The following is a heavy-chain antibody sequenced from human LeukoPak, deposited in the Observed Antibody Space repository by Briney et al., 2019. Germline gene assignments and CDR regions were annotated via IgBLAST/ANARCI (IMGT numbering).Heavy chain of an antibody. Sequence: SETLSLTCAVYGGSFSGYYWSWIRQPPGKGLEWIGEINHSGSTNYNPSLKSRVTISVDTSKNQFSLKLSSVTAADTAVYYCARPDPPHQTDLRLGSYYYYGMDVWGQGTTVTVSS. D-gene: IGHD1-26*01. J-gene: IGHJ6*02. CDR1: GGSFSGYY. V-gene: IGHV4-34*01. CDR2: INHSGST. CDR3: ARPDPPHQTDLRLGSYYYYGMDV.